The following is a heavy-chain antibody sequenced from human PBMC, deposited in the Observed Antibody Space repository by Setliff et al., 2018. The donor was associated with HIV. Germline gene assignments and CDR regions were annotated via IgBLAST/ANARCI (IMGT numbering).Heavy chain of an antibody. D-gene: IGHD6-6*01. CDR2: INWNGDST. V-gene: IGHV3-20*04. CDR3: ARVWAMQQLVPGY. CDR1: GFTFDDYG. J-gene: IGHJ4*02. Sequence: PGGSLRLSCAASGFTFDDYGMSWVRQAPGKGLEWVSGINWNGDSTGYADSVKGRFTISRDNSKNTLYLQMNSLRVEDTAVYYCARVWAMQQLVPGYWGQGTLVTVSS.